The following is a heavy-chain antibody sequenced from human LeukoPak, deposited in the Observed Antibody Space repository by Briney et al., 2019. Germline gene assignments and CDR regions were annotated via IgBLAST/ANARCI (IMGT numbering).Heavy chain of an antibody. Sequence: SETLSLTCAVYGGSFSGYHWTWIRQSPGKGLEWIGDINPSGSTYYNPSLKSRLTISVDTSKNQFSLKLSSVTAADTAVYYCARDSGYCSGGSCYNDAFDIWGQGTMVTVSS. D-gene: IGHD2-15*01. J-gene: IGHJ3*02. V-gene: IGHV4-34*01. CDR2: INPSGST. CDR1: GGSFSGYH. CDR3: ARDSGYCSGGSCYNDAFDI.